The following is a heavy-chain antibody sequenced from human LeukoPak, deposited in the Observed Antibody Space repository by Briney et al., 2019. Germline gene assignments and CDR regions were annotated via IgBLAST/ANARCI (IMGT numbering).Heavy chain of an antibody. CDR1: GFTFSSYA. CDR3: ARLGSSGYLDY. J-gene: IGHJ4*02. D-gene: IGHD3-22*01. V-gene: IGHV3-30-3*01. Sequence: GGSLRLSSAASGFTFSSYAMHWVRQAPGKGLGWVAVISYDGSNKYYADSVKGRFTISRDNSKNTLYLQMNSLRAEDTAVYYCARLGSSGYLDYWGQGTLVTVSS. CDR2: ISYDGSNK.